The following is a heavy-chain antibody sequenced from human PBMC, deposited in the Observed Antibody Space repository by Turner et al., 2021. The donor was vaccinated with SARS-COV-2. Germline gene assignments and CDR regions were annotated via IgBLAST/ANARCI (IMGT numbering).Heavy chain of an antibody. D-gene: IGHD3-22*01. CDR1: GFTVSSNY. J-gene: IGHJ4*02. CDR3: AKGPWYYYDSSGLPYYFDY. V-gene: IGHV3-30*18. CDR2: ISYDGSNK. Sequence: VQLVESGGNLVQPGGSLRLSCAVSGFTVSSNYMSWVRQAPGKGLEWVAVISYDGSNKYYADSVKGRFTISRDNSKNTLYLQMNSLRAEDTAVYYCAKGPWYYYDSSGLPYYFDYWGQGTLVTVSS.